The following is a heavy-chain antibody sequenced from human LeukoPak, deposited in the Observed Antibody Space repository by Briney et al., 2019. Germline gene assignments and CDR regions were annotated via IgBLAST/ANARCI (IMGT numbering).Heavy chain of an antibody. CDR3: ARAQWERRTATEYFQH. Sequence: ASEKLSFKSSGYTFTSCNMHWVRHAPGQGLGWMGWINPNSGGTNDAQKFQGRVPMTRDTSSSTAYMELSRLRSDDRAVYYCARAQWERRTATEYFQHWGQGSLVTVSS. J-gene: IGHJ1*01. V-gene: IGHV1-2*02. CDR2: INPNSGGT. CDR1: GYTFTSCN. D-gene: IGHD1-26*01.